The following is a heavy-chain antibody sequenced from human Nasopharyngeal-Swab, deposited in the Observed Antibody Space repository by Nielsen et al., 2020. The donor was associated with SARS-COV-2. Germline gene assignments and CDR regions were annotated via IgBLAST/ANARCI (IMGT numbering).Heavy chain of an antibody. J-gene: IGHJ4*02. Sequence: VRQAPGKGLEWVSGINWNGGSTGYADSVKGRFTISRDNAKNSLYLQMNSLRAEDTALYHCAREGSYRDFDYWGRGTLVTVSS. D-gene: IGHD1-26*01. CDR3: AREGSYRDFDY. V-gene: IGHV3-20*01. CDR2: INWNGGST.